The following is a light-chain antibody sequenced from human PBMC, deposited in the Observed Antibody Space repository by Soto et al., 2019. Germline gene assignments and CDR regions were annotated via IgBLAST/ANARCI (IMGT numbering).Light chain of an antibody. J-gene: IGLJ2*01. CDR2: DDS. Sequence: SYELTQPPSVSVAPGQTARITCGGTNIGSKSVHWYPQKPGQAPVLVVYDDSDRPSGIPERLSGSNSGNTATLTISRVEAGDEADYYCKVWESSSDQHVVFGGGTKVTVL. CDR3: KVWESSSDQHVV. V-gene: IGLV3-21*02. CDR1: NIGSKS.